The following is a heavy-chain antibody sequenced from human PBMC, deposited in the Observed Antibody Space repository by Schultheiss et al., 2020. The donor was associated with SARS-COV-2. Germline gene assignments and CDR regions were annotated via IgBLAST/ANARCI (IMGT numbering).Heavy chain of an antibody. J-gene: IGHJ4*02. CDR1: GFTVSSNY. CDR2: IYSGGST. Sequence: GGSLRLSCAASGFTVSSNYMSWVRQAPGKGLEWVSVIYSGGSTYYADSVKGRFTISRDNSKNTLYLQMNSLRAEDTAVYYCAALGSIVGAYYFDYWGQGTLVTVSS. D-gene: IGHD1-26*01. CDR3: AALGSIVGAYYFDY. V-gene: IGHV3-53*05.